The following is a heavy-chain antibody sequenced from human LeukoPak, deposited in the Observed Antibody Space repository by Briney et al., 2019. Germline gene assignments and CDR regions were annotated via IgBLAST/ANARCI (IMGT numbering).Heavy chain of an antibody. CDR2: ISGSGGST. V-gene: IGHV3-23*01. Sequence: PGGSLRLSCTASGFTFNNYAMRWVRQAPGKGLEWVSAISGSGGSTYYADSVKGRFTISRDNSKNTLYLQMNSLRAEDTAVYYCAKGGHGRYSYGYHYFDYWGQGTLVTVSS. J-gene: IGHJ4*02. D-gene: IGHD5-18*01. CDR3: AKGGHGRYSYGYHYFDY. CDR1: GFTFNNYA.